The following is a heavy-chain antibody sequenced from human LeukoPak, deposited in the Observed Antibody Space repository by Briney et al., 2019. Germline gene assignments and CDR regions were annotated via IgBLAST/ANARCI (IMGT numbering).Heavy chain of an antibody. V-gene: IGHV3-7*01. CDR3: TRDFWTDY. CDR2: IKLDGTQK. D-gene: IGHD3/OR15-3a*01. CDR1: GFTFRNYW. Sequence: PGGSLRLSCAASGFTFRNYWMSWMRQAPGGGLEWVANIKLDGTQKNYIQSVRGRFTISRDSARNLLYLQLSSLRAEDTAVYYCTRDFWTDYWGQGTLVTVSS. J-gene: IGHJ4*02.